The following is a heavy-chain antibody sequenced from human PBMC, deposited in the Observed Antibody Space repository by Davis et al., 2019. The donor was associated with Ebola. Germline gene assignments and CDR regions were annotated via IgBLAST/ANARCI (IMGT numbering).Heavy chain of an antibody. J-gene: IGHJ6*03. V-gene: IGHV1-46*01. CDR2: INPSGGST. Sequence: ASVKVSCKASGYTFTSYYMHWVRQAPGQGLEWMGIINPSGGSTSYAQKLKGRVTMTTDTSTSTAYMELRSLRSDDTAVYYCARSRITIFGEDYYYYYMDVWGKGTTVTVSS. CDR1: GYTFTSYY. CDR3: ARSRITIFGEDYYYYYMDV. D-gene: IGHD3-3*01.